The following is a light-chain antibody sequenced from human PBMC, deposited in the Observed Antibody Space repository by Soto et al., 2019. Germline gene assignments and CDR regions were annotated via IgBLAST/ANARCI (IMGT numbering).Light chain of an antibody. CDR1: SSDVGGYNY. CDR3: STYTSSSTLLYV. CDR2: EVS. J-gene: IGLJ1*01. V-gene: IGLV2-14*01. Sequence: QSALTQPASVSGSPGQSITISCTGTSSDVGGYNYVSWYQQHPGKAPKLMIYEVSNRPSGVSNRCSGSKSGNTATLTISGLQSEDEAGYYYSTYTSSSTLLYVFGTGTKVTVL.